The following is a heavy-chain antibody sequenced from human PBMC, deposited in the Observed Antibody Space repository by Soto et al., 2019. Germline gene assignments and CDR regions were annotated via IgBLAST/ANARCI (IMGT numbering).Heavy chain of an antibody. J-gene: IGHJ3*02. CDR3: ARFDIVVVPDAFDI. V-gene: IGHV5-51*01. CDR1: GYSFTSYW. CDR2: IYPGDSDT. D-gene: IGHD2-21*01. Sequence: GEALNISCKGSGYSFTSYWIGWVRQMPGKGLGWMGIIYPGDSDTRYSPSFQGQVTISADKSISTAYLQWSSLKASDTAMYYCARFDIVVVPDAFDIRGQGTMGT.